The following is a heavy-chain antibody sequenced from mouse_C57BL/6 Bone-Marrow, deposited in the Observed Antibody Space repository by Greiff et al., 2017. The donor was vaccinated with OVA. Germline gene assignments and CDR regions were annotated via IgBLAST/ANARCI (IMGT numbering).Heavy chain of an antibody. CDR3: AGDILLRPFAY. D-gene: IGHD1-1*01. CDR2: ITHSGET. J-gene: IGHJ3*01. V-gene: IGHV12-3*01. CDR1: GFPITSGYY. Sequence: VQGVESGPGLVKPSQSLFLTCSITGFPITSGYYWIWIRQSPGKPLEWMGYITHSGETFYNPSLQSPISITRETSKNQFFLQLNSVTTEDTAMYYCAGDILLRPFAYWGQGTLVTVSA.